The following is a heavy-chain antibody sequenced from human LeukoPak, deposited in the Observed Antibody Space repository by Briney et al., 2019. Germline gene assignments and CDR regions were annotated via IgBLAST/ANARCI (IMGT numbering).Heavy chain of an antibody. Sequence: ASVKVSCKASGYTFTGYYMHWVRQAPGQGLEWMGWINPNSGGTSYAQKFQGGVTMTRDTSIGTAYMELSRLTSGDTAVYYCARYRPAADYFDYWGQGILVTVSS. CDR3: ARYRPAADYFDY. J-gene: IGHJ4*02. V-gene: IGHV1-2*02. CDR2: INPNSGGT. CDR1: GYTFTGYY. D-gene: IGHD6-13*01.